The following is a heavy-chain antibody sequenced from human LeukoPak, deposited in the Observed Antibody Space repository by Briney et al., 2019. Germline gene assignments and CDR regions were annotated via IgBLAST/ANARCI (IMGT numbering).Heavy chain of an antibody. V-gene: IGHV3-30*03. CDR1: GFTFSTFA. D-gene: IGHD5-12*01. CDR3: ARSAAAGRIVATFGY. Sequence: GGSLRLSCAASGFTFSTFAMIWVRQAPGKGLEWVAVTSYDGSNKDYADSVKGRFTISRDNSKKTLYLQMNSLRGEDTAVYYCARSAAAGRIVATFGYWGQGTLVTVSS. J-gene: IGHJ4*02. CDR2: TSYDGSNK.